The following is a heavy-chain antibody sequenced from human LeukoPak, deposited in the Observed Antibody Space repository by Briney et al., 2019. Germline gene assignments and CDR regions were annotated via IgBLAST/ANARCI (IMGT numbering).Heavy chain of an antibody. CDR2: INPNSGGT. V-gene: IGHV1-2*02. CDR1: GYTFTGYY. Sequence: ASVKVSCKASGYTFTGYYMHWVRQAPGQGLEWMGWINPNSGGTNYAQKFQGRVTMTRDTSISTAYMELSRLRSDDTAVYYCARTNPGCSSTSCYWDYWGQGTLVTVSS. D-gene: IGHD2-2*01. J-gene: IGHJ4*02. CDR3: ARTNPGCSSTSCYWDY.